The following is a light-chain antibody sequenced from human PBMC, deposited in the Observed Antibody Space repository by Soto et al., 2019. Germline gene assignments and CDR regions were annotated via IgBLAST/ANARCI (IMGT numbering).Light chain of an antibody. CDR1: NSNVGNNT. Sequence: QSALTQPPSASGTPGQRVTISCSGSNSNVGNNTVNWYQQHPGKAPKLMIYEVNKRPSGVPDRFSGSKSGNTASLTVSGLQAEDEADYYCASHAGRKNIIFGGGTKLTVL. V-gene: IGLV2-8*01. J-gene: IGLJ2*01. CDR3: ASHAGRKNII. CDR2: EVN.